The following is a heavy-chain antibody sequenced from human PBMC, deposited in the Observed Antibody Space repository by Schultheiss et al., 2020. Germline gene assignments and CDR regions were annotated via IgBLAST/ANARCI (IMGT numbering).Heavy chain of an antibody. CDR3: TTGPQEQLVDPYYYGMDV. CDR2: ISSSSSTI. CDR1: GFTFSSYA. D-gene: IGHD6-6*01. V-gene: IGHV3-48*01. J-gene: IGHJ6*02. Sequence: GGSLRLSCAASGFTFSSYAMSWVRQAPGKGLEWVSYISSSSSTIYYADSVKGRFTISRDNAKNSLYLQMNSLKTEDTAVYYCTTGPQEQLVDPYYYGMDVWGQGTTVTVSS.